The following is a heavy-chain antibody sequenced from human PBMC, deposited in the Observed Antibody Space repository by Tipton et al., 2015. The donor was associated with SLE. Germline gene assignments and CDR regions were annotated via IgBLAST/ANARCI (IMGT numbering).Heavy chain of an antibody. CDR2: IYYSGST. V-gene: IGHV4-39*07. CDR1: GGSISSASYY. CDR3: ARWIPLTGMNV. J-gene: IGHJ6*02. Sequence: GLVKPSETLSLTCTVSGGSISSASYYWGWIRQPPGKGLEWIGSIYYSGSTYYNPSLKSRLTISLDTSTNQFSLKLRSVAAADTAVYYCARWIPLTGMNVWGQGTTVIVSS. D-gene: IGHD5-18*01.